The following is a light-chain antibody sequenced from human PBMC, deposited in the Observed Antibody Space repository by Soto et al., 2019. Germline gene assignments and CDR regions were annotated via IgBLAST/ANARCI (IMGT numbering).Light chain of an antibody. CDR2: NTF. J-gene: IGKJ4*01. CDR1: QIVNSYF. CDR3: QQYGSSPLT. Sequence: EIVLTQSPGALSLSPGESATLSCRASQIVNSYFFASYQQRPGQPPRLLIYNTFARATGVPARFSGSGSGTDFTLSISRLEPDDFAVDFCQQYGSSPLTVGGGTRVEIK. V-gene: IGKV3-20*01.